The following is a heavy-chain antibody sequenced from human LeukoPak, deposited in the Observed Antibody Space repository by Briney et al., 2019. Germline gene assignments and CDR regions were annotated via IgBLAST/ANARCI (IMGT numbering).Heavy chain of an antibody. CDR2: IYYSGST. V-gene: IGHV4-39*01. D-gene: IGHD6-13*01. CDR1: GGSISSSSYS. CDR3: ARRSSIAAAFEYFQH. J-gene: IGHJ1*01. Sequence: SETLSLTCTVSGGSISSSSYSWGWIRQPPGKGLEWIGSIYYSGSTYYNPSLKSRVTISVDTSKNQFSLKLSSVTAADTAVYYCARRSSIAAAFEYFQHWGQGTLVTVSS.